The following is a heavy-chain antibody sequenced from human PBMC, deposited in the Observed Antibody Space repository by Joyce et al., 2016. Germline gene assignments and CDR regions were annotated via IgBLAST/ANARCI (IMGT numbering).Heavy chain of an antibody. CDR2: ILYNGSNK. CDR1: GFTFSSFG. J-gene: IGHJ6*02. V-gene: IGHV3-30*18. CDR3: AKGMELLPYYGMDV. Sequence: QVQLVESGGGVVQPGRSLRLSCAASGFTFSSFGMHWVRQAPGKGLEWVAIILYNGSNKKFGDSGKGRFTISRDNAKNMLYLEMNSLRVEDTAVYYCAKGMELLPYYGMDVWGQGTTVIVSS. D-gene: IGHD5-12*01.